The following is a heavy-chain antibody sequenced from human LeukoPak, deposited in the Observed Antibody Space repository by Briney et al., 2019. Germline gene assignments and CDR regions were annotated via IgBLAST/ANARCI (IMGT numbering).Heavy chain of an antibody. CDR2: IYSGGST. CDR3: ATEVVVPAAPYYYYYGMDV. CDR1: GFTVSSNY. Sequence: PGGSLRLSCAASGFTVSSNYMSWVRQAPGKGLEWVSVIYSGGSTYYADSVKGRFTISRDNSKNTLYLQMNSLRAEDTAVYYCATEVVVPAAPYYYYYGMDVWGQGTTVTVSS. J-gene: IGHJ6*02. V-gene: IGHV3-53*01. D-gene: IGHD2-2*01.